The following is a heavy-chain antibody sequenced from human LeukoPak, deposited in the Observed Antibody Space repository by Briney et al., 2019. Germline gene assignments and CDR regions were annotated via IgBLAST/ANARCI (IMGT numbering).Heavy chain of an antibody. CDR3: AREGPYYYDSSGSQFDY. CDR2: IYHSGST. Sequence: PSETLSLTCTVSGYSISSGYYWGWIRQPPGKGLEWIGSIYHSGSTYYNPSLKSRVTISVDTSKNQFSLKLSSVTAADTAVYYCAREGPYYYDSSGSQFDYWGQGTLVTVSS. CDR1: GYSISSGYY. J-gene: IGHJ4*02. V-gene: IGHV4-38-2*02. D-gene: IGHD3-22*01.